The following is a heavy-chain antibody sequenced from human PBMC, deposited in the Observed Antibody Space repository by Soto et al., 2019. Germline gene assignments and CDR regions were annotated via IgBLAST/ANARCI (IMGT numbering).Heavy chain of an antibody. V-gene: IGHV4-59*08. J-gene: IGHJ5*02. CDR1: GGSISSYY. D-gene: IGHD2-15*01. CDR3: ARGTPSPLIVRSSRGPWFDP. Sequence: SETLSLTCTVSGGSISSYYWSWIRQPPGKGLEWIGYMYYGGRTNYNPSLKSRVTISVDASKMQVSLKLSSVTAADTAVYFCARGTPSPLIVRSSRGPWFDPWGQGTLVTVSS. CDR2: MYYGGRT.